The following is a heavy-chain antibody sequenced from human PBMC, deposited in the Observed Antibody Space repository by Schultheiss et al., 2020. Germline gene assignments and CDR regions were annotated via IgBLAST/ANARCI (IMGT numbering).Heavy chain of an antibody. Sequence: GGSLRLSCAASGFTFSNAWMNWVRQAPGKGLEWVGRIKSKTDGGTTDYAAPVKGRFTISRDDSKNTLYLQMNSLKTEDTAVYYCAREGRHGMVATFLDYWGQGTLVTVSS. CDR1: GFTFSNAW. V-gene: IGHV3-15*07. CDR3: AREGRHGMVATFLDY. J-gene: IGHJ4*02. D-gene: IGHD5-12*01. CDR2: IKSKTDGGTT.